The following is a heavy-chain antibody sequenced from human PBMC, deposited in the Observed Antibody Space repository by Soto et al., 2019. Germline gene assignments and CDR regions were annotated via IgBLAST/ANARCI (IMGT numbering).Heavy chain of an antibody. J-gene: IGHJ4*02. CDR2: IIPIFGTA. D-gene: IGHD6-13*01. V-gene: IGHV1-69*06. CDR3: ARAPSEYSSSSSNPMIFYLDY. Sequence: SVKVSCKASGGTFSSYAISWVRQAPGQGLEWMGGIIPIFGTANYAQKFQGRVTITADKSTSTAYMELSSLRSEDTAVYYCARAPSEYSSSSSNPMIFYLDYWGQGTLVTVSS. CDR1: GGTFSSYA.